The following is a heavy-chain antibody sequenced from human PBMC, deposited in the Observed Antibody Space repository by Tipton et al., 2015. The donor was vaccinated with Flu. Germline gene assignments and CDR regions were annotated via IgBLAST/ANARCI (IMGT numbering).Heavy chain of an antibody. D-gene: IGHD2-8*01. J-gene: IGHJ4*02. CDR3: TRERQDIVLMVYAISFDY. Sequence: SLRLSCTASGFTFGDYAMSWVRQAPGKGLEWVGFIRSKAYGGATEYAASVKGRFTISRDDSKSIAYLQMNSLKTEDTAVYYCTRERQDIVLMVYAISFDYWGQGTLVTVSS. CDR1: GFTFGDYA. V-gene: IGHV3-49*04. CDR2: IRSKAYGGAT.